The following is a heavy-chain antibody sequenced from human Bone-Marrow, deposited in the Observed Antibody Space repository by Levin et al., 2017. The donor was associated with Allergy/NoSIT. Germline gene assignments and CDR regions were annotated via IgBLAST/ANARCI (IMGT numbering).Heavy chain of an antibody. Sequence: SQTLSLTCTVSGGSINSGNYYWTWIRQHPGKGLEWIGYIPYSGNTFYNASLKSRLTIPVDTSKTHFSLRLSSVTAADTAVYYCARGITIFGVVLAVNDAFDIWGQGTMVTVSS. J-gene: IGHJ3*02. D-gene: IGHD3-3*01. V-gene: IGHV4-31*03. CDR2: IPYSGNT. CDR3: ARGITIFGVVLAVNDAFDI. CDR1: GGSINSGNYY.